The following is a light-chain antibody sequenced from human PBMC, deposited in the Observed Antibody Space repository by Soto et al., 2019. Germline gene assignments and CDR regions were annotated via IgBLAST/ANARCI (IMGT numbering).Light chain of an antibody. CDR1: SSDVVNYNF. J-gene: IGLJ2*01. V-gene: IGLV2-14*01. CDR3: TSYSSTTRVT. Sequence: QSVLTQPASVSGSPGQSITISCSGTSSDVVNYNFVSWYQQHPGKAPKLVIYEVSNRPSGVSSGFSGSKSGNTASLTIPGLQVEDEAYYYCTSYSSTTRVTFGGGTKVTVL. CDR2: EVS.